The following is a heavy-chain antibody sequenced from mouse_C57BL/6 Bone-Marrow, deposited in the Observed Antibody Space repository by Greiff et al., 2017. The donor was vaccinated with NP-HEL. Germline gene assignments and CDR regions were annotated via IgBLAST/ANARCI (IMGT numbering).Heavy chain of an antibody. CDR2: IDPSDSYT. Sequence: VQLQQPGAELVMPGASVKLSCKASGYTFTSYWMHWVKQRPGQGLEWIGEIDPSDSYTNYNQKFKGKSTLTVDKSSSTAYMRLSSLTAEDSAVYYCARDRSPYYLAYWGQGTLVTVSA. J-gene: IGHJ3*01. CDR3: ARDRSPYYLAY. V-gene: IGHV1-69*01. CDR1: GYTFTSYW. D-gene: IGHD2-10*01.